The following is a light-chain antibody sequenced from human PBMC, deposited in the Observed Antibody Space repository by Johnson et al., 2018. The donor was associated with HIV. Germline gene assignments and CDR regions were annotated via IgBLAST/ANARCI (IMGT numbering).Light chain of an antibody. J-gene: IGLJ1*01. Sequence: QSVLTQPPSVSAAPGQKVTISCSGSSSNIGNNYVSWYQQLPGTAPKLLIYENNKRPSGIPDRFSGSKSGTSATLGITGLQTGDEADYYCGTWDTSLSAGGVFGNGTKVTFL. CDR2: ENN. CDR1: SSNIGNNY. CDR3: GTWDTSLSAGGV. V-gene: IGLV1-51*02.